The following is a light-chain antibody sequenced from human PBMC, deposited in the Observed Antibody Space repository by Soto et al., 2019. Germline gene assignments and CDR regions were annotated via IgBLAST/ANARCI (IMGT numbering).Light chain of an antibody. J-gene: IGKJ2*01. V-gene: IGKV1-39*01. CDR2: AAS. CDR3: HQSDNTPSST. CDR1: QSISSY. Sequence: DIQMTQSPSSLSASVGDRVTITCRASQSISSYLNWYQQKPGKAPKLLIYAASSMQSGVPSRFSGSGSGTDFTLTISSLQPEDFAPYYGHQSDNTPSSTVGQGTKLDTK.